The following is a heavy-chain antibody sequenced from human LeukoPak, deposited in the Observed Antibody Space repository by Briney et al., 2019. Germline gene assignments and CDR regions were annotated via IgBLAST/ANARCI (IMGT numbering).Heavy chain of an antibody. CDR2: IYTSGST. CDR3: ARGGLLWFGEGDNWFDP. J-gene: IGHJ5*02. V-gene: IGHV4-4*07. CDR1: GGSISSYY. D-gene: IGHD3-10*01. Sequence: SETLSLTCTVSGGSISSYYWSWIRQPAGKGLEWIGRIYTSGSTNYNPSLKSRVTMSVDTSKNQFSLKLSSVTAADTAVYYCARGGLLWFGEGDNWFDPWGQGTLVTVSS.